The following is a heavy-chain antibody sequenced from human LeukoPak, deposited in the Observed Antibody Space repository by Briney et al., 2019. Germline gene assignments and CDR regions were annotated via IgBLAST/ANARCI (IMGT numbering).Heavy chain of an antibody. CDR2: IYSGGST. Sequence: GGSLRLSCAACGFTVSSNYMSWVRQAPGKGLEWVSVIYSGGSTYYADSVKGRFTISRDNSKNTLYLQMNSLRAEDTAVYYCARRGDGYNLYYFDYWGQGTLVTDSS. D-gene: IGHD5-24*01. CDR1: GFTVSSNY. CDR3: ARRGDGYNLYYFDY. V-gene: IGHV3-53*01. J-gene: IGHJ4*02.